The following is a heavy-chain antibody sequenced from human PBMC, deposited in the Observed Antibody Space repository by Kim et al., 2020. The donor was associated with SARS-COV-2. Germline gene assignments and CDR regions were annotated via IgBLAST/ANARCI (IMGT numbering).Heavy chain of an antibody. Sequence: YTPARKRPVPISVETSKNQFFLKLSSVTAADTAVYYCARGYSSGYYYLDYWGQGTLVTVSS. V-gene: IGHV4-34*01. CDR3: ARGYSSGYYYLDY. D-gene: IGHD3-22*01. J-gene: IGHJ4*02.